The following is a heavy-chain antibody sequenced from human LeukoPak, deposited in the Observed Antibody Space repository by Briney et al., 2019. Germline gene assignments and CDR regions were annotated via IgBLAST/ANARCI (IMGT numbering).Heavy chain of an antibody. CDR1: GFTFDDFA. D-gene: IGHD1-26*01. V-gene: IGHV3-9*01. CDR3: TKMGPTPYAFDH. J-gene: IGHJ4*02. CDR2: ISWNSDGS. Sequence: GGSLRLSCSASGFTFDDFAMHWVRQVPGRGLEWVATISWNSDGSVYADSVKGRFTISRDNAKNSLYLQMNSLKPEDSALYYCTKMGPTPYAFDHWGLGTLVTVSS.